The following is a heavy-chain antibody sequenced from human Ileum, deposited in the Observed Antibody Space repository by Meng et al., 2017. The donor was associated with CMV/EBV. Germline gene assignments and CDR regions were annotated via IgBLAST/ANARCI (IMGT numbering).Heavy chain of an antibody. J-gene: IGHJ4*02. CDR3: TTGGVVGS. V-gene: IGHV3-15*01. CDR2: VKSEIDGATT. D-gene: IGHD2-21*01. Sequence: GESLKISCAASGFTFSNAWMNWVRQAPGKGLEWVGRVKSEIDGATTDYAAPVKGRFTTSRDDSKNTVYMQLNSLKSEDTGVYYCTTGGVVGSWGQGTLVTVSS. CDR1: GFTFSNAW.